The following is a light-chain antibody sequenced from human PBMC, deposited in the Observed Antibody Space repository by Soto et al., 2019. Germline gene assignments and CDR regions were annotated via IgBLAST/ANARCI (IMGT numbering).Light chain of an antibody. CDR3: QQRSNWPPSIT. J-gene: IGKJ5*01. V-gene: IGKV3-11*01. CDR1: QSVSSY. CDR2: DAS. Sequence: EIVMTQSPATLSVSPGARAPLSCRARQSVSSYLAWYPQHPGQAPRLLIYDASNRATGIPARFSGSGSGTDFTLTISSLEPEDFAVYYCQQRSNWPPSITFGQGTRLEI.